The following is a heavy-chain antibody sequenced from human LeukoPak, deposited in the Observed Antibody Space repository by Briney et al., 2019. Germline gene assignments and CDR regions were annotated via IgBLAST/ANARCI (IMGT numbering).Heavy chain of an antibody. CDR3: ARKLVGDY. CDR2: IKQDGSEK. V-gene: IGHV3-7*05. Sequence: PGGSLRLSCAASGLTFSSFWLSWVRKAPGKGLEWVANIKQDGSEKYYVDSVKGRFTISRDNAKNSLYLQMNSLRAEDTAVYYCARKLVGDYWGQGTLVTVSS. D-gene: IGHD6-13*01. J-gene: IGHJ4*02. CDR1: GLTFSSFW.